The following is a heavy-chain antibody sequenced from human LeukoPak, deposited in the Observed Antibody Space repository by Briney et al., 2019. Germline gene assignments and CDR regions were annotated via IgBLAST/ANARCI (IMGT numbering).Heavy chain of an antibody. Sequence: QPGRSLRLSCAASGFTFSSYAMHWVRQAPGKGLEWVAVISYDGSNKYYADSVKGRFTISRDNSKNTQYLQMNSLRAEDTAVYYCARLNLVVVVAATLQGFDYWGQGTLVTVSS. J-gene: IGHJ4*02. CDR3: ARLNLVVVVAATLQGFDY. CDR2: ISYDGSNK. CDR1: GFTFSSYA. D-gene: IGHD2-15*01. V-gene: IGHV3-30*04.